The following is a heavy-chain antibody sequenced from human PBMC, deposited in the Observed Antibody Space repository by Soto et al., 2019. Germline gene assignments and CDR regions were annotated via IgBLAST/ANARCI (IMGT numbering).Heavy chain of an antibody. Sequence: ETLSLTCTVSGGSISSYTYYWGWIRQPPGKGLEWIGSIYYTGSTYYNPSLKSRVAISADTSKNQLSLKLTSVTAAETAVYYCARSGDNYNRLDYWGQGTPVTVSS. CDR1: GGSISSYTYY. D-gene: IGHD1-1*01. CDR2: IYYTGST. V-gene: IGHV4-39*01. CDR3: ARSGDNYNRLDY. J-gene: IGHJ4*02.